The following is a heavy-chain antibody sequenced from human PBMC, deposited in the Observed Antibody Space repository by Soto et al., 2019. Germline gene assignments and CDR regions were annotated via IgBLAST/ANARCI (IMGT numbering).Heavy chain of an antibody. Sequence: QVQLVQSGAEVKKAGSSVKVSCKASGGTLSTYAINWVRQAPGQGLEWMGAIIPISGATNYAQTFQGRVTITADKPTSTVYTDLNYLRSEDTATYYCARGGDSSDWYSYCDYWGQGTLVTVSS. CDR1: GGTLSTYA. V-gene: IGHV1-69*14. D-gene: IGHD6-19*01. CDR3: ARGGDSSDWYSYCDY. CDR2: IIPISGAT. J-gene: IGHJ4*02.